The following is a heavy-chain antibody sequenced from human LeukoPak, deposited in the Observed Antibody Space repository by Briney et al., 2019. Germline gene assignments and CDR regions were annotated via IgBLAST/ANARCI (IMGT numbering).Heavy chain of an antibody. V-gene: IGHV4-61*02. CDR1: GGSISSGSYY. CDR3: ARDHSVTTPSV. CDR2: IYTSGST. J-gene: IGHJ4*02. Sequence: SETLSLTCTVSGGSISSGSYYWSWIRQPAGKGLEGIGRIYTSGSTNYNPSLKSRVTISVDTSKNQFSLKLSSVTAADTAVYYCARDHSVTTPSVWGQGTLVTVSS. D-gene: IGHD4-17*01.